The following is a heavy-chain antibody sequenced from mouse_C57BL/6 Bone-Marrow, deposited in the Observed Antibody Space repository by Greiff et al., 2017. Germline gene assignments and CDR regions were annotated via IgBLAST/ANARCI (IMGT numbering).Heavy chain of an antibody. CDR1: GFTFSSYA. CDR2: ISDGGSYT. D-gene: IGHD2-3*01. J-gene: IGHJ3*01. Sequence: EVQLVESGGGLVKPGGSLKLSCAASGFTFSSYAMSWVRQTPEKRLEWVATISDGGSYTYYPDNVKGRFTISRDNAKNNLYLQMSHLKSEDTAMYYCARDWDDGYSAWFAYWGQGTLVTVSA. V-gene: IGHV5-4*01. CDR3: ARDWDDGYSAWFAY.